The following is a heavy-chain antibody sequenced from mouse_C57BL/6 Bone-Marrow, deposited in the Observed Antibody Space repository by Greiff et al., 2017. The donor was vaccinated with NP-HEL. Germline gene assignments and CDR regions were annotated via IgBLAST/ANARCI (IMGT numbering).Heavy chain of an antibody. CDR2: ISYDGSN. Sequence: EVKLQESGPGLVKPSQSLSLTCSVTGYSITSGYYWNWIRQFPGNKLEWMGYISYDGSNNYNPSLKNRISITRDTSKNQFFLKLNSVTTEDTATYYCARTAQAPFDYWGQGTTLTVSS. J-gene: IGHJ2*01. CDR3: ARTAQAPFDY. V-gene: IGHV3-6*01. D-gene: IGHD3-2*02. CDR1: GYSITSGYY.